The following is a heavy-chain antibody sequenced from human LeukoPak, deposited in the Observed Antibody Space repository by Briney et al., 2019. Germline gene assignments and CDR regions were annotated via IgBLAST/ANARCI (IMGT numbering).Heavy chain of an antibody. CDR3: ARGLTGLGDAFDI. D-gene: IGHD3-9*01. Sequence: PSETLSLTCTVSGGSISSGGYYWSWIRQHPGKGLEWIGYIYYSGSTYYNPSLKSRVTISVDTSKNQFSLKLSSVTAADTAVYYCARGLTGLGDAFDIWGQGTMVTVSS. V-gene: IGHV4-31*03. J-gene: IGHJ3*02. CDR2: IYYSGST. CDR1: GGSISSGGYY.